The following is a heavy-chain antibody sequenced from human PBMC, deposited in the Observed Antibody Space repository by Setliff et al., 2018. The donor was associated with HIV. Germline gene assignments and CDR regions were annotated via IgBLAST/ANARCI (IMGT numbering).Heavy chain of an antibody. J-gene: IGHJ2*01. D-gene: IGHD2-8*01. CDR1: GGSLSSGGYY. Sequence: PSETLSLTCTVSGGSLSSGGYYWNWIRQHPGKGLEWIGNIYYSGITYYNPSLMSRVTISVDTSKNNLSLKLSSATAADTAVYFCARDGRAKGVYSHWFLDLWGRGTLVTVSS. CDR3: ARDGRAKGVYSHWFLDL. CDR2: IYYSGIT. V-gene: IGHV4-31*03.